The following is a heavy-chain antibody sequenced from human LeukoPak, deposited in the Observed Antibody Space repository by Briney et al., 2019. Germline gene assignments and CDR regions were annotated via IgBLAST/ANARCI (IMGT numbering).Heavy chain of an antibody. V-gene: IGHV1-2*02. Sequence: ASVKVSCKASGYTFTGYYMHWVRQAPGQGPEWMGWINPNSGGTNYAQKFQGRVTMTRDTSISTGYMDLSRLRSDDTAVYYCARVPAGGIVGIWGQGTVVTVSS. CDR2: INPNSGGT. CDR1: GYTFTGYY. CDR3: ARVPAGGIVGI. J-gene: IGHJ3*01. D-gene: IGHD1-26*01.